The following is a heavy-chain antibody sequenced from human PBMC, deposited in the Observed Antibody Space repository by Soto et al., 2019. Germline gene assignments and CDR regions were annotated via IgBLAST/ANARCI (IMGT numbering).Heavy chain of an antibody. CDR1: GATITGYD. CDR2: IYYSGSI. V-gene: IGHV4-59*01. CDR3: ARASGPLVFDS. J-gene: IGHJ3*02. Sequence: LDILSLTCNGSGATITGYDWSWIRQPPGKGLEWIGYIYYSGSINYNPSLKSRVTILLDTPNNQFSLKLSSVTAADTAVYYCARASGPLVFDSWGQGKMVT. D-gene: IGHD6-6*01.